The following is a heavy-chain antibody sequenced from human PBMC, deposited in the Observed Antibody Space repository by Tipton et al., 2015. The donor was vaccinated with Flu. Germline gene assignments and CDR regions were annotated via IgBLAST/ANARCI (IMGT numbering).Heavy chain of an antibody. CDR1: GGSITSFY. V-gene: IGHV4-59*01. J-gene: IGHJ4*02. CDR2: IYFSGTT. D-gene: IGHD3-16*02. Sequence: TLSLTCTVSGGSITSFYWSWIRQPPGKGLEWIGYIYFSGTTSYNPSLKSRVTMSVDTSKSQFSLNLSSVTAADSAVYYCARQRLGELSRFDSWGQGMLVTISS. CDR3: ARQRLGELSRFDS.